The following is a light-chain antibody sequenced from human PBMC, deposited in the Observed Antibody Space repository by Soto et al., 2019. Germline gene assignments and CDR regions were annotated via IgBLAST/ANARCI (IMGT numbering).Light chain of an antibody. CDR2: DVS. V-gene: IGLV2-14*01. CDR1: SSYVGGYNY. J-gene: IGLJ1*01. CDR3: TSYTSCGNYV. Sequence: QSVLTQPASVSGSPGQSITISCTGTSSYVGGYNYVSWYQQHPGKAPKLMIYDVSNRPSGVSNRFSGSKSGNTASLTISGLQADYVADYYRTSYTSCGNYVLGTGPKVTIL.